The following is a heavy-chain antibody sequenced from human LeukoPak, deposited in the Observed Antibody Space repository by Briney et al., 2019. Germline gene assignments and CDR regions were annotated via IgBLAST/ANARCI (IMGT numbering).Heavy chain of an antibody. V-gene: IGHV4-34*01. CDR1: GGSFSGYY. CDR3: ASGRRGSSGWPRNWFDP. J-gene: IGHJ5*02. Sequence: PSETLSLTCAVYGGSFSGYYWSWIRQPPGKGLEWIGEINHSGSTNYNPSLKSRVTISVDTSKNQFSLKLSSVIAADTAVYYCASGRRGSSGWPRNWFDPWGQGTLVTVSS. D-gene: IGHD6-19*01. CDR2: INHSGST.